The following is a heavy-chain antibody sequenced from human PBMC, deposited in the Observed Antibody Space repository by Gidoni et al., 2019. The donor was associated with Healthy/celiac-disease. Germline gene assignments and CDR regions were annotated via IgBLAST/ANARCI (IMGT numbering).Heavy chain of an antibody. CDR3: ARDPDPYYDSSGYPTT. V-gene: IGHV3-33*01. D-gene: IGHD3-22*01. Sequence: QVQLVESGGGVVQPGRSLRLSCAASGFTFRSYGMHWVRQAPGKGLEGVAVIWYDGSNKYYADSVKGRFTISRDNSKNTLYLQMNSLRAEDTAVYYCARDPDPYYDSSGYPTTWGQGTLVTVSS. J-gene: IGHJ5*02. CDR2: IWYDGSNK. CDR1: GFTFRSYG.